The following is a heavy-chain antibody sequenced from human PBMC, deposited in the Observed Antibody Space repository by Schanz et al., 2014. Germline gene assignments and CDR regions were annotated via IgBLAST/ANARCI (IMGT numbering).Heavy chain of an antibody. CDR3: VKTDAGWRFDY. V-gene: IGHV3-23*01. J-gene: IGHJ4*02. CDR2: ISDRSDGT. Sequence: EQVLESGGGFVQPWGSLRLSCATSGFTFTTFAMTWVRQAPGKGLEWVSGISDRSDGTNYGDSVRGRFTISRDNSRNTVYLQMNNVGVDDTATYYCVKTDAGWRFDYWGQGTLVIVSS. CDR1: GFTFTTFA. D-gene: IGHD6-19*01.